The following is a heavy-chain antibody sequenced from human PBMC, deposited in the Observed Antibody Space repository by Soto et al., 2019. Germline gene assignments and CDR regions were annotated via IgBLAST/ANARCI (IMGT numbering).Heavy chain of an antibody. CDR1: GYSISSGYY. CDR2: IYHSGST. V-gene: IGHV4-38-2*02. D-gene: IGHD2-2*02. Sequence: PSETLSLTCAVSGYSISSGYYWGWIRQPPGKGLEWIGSIYHSGSTYYNPSLKSRVTISVDTSKNQFSLKLSSVTAADTAVYYYARDRWIVVVPAAIRHYYYYGMDVWGQGTTVTV. CDR3: ARDRWIVVVPAAIRHYYYYGMDV. J-gene: IGHJ6*02.